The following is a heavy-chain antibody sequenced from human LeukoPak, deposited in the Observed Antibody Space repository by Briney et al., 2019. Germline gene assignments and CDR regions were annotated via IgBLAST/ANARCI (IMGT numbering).Heavy chain of an antibody. Sequence: GASVKVSCKASGYTFTSYYMHWVRQAPGQGLEWMGIINPSGGSTSYEQKFQGRITMTRDTSTSTVYMELSSPRSEDTAVYYCAREGLGVRGKHTVDIWGQGTMVTVSS. J-gene: IGHJ3*02. D-gene: IGHD3-10*01. CDR1: GYTFTSYY. CDR2: INPSGGST. CDR3: AREGLGVRGKHTVDI. V-gene: IGHV1-46*01.